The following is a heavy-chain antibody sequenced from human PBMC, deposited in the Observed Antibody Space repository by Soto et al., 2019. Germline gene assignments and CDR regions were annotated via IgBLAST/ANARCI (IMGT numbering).Heavy chain of an antibody. CDR3: AKDLYSSGWFNYFDP. CDR1: GFSLTNCG. D-gene: IGHD6-19*01. Sequence: QVHLVESGGGVVQPGRSLILSCAASGFSLTNCGMHWVRQAPGKGLEWVAMISYDGSQEHFIDSVKGRFTISRDNSKNTLYLQMNSLRPEERAVYYCAKDLYSSGWFNYFDPWGQGTLVTVSS. CDR2: ISYDGSQE. V-gene: IGHV3-30*18. J-gene: IGHJ5*02.